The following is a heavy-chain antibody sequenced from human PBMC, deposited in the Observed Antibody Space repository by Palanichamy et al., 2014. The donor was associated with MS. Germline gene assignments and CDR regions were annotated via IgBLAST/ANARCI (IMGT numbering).Heavy chain of an antibody. CDR2: IYPDDSDV. D-gene: IGHD4-17*01. Sequence: EVQLVQSGPEVKKPGESLKISCQGSGYTFNAYWIAWVRQMPGEGLEWMGIIYPDDSDVKYSPTFQGQVTFSVDTSINTAYLQWRSLKSSDTATYYCAKHWTTVTPRSVSDVWGQGTMVTVAS. V-gene: IGHV5-51*01. J-gene: IGHJ3*01. CDR1: GYTFNAYW. CDR3: AKHWTTVTPRSVSDV.